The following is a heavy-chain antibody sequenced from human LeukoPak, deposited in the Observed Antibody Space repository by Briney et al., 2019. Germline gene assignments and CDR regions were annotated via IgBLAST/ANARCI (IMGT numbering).Heavy chain of an antibody. CDR3: ARDLDYGSGSLNN. CDR1: GYAFTDWY. D-gene: IGHD3-10*01. CDR2: INPNSGDT. Sequence: VSVNVSCKPSGYAFTDWYIHWVRQAAGQAREWRGWINPNSGDTTYAQKFQGRVTMTTDTSISTAYLELNGLRSDDTAVYYCARDLDYGSGSLNNWGQGAIVTVSS. V-gene: IGHV1-2*02. J-gene: IGHJ4*02.